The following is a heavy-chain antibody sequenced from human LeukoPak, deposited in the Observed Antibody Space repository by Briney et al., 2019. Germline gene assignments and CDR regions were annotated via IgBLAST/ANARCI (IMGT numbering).Heavy chain of an antibody. Sequence: PSETLSLTCTVSGGSISSYYWSWIRQPPGKGLEWIGYIYYSGSTNYNPSLKSRVTISVDTSKNQFSLNLASVTAADTAVYYCARVGVFGYCTRDSGHSPLDYWGQGTLVTVSS. CDR1: GGSISSYY. CDR2: IYYSGST. D-gene: IGHD2-8*02. J-gene: IGHJ4*02. CDR3: ARVGVFGYCTRDSGHSPLDY. V-gene: IGHV4-59*12.